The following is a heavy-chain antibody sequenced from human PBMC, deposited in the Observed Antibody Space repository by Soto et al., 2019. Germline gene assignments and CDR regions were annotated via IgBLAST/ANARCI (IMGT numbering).Heavy chain of an antibody. CDR2: INPNSGGT. D-gene: IGHD5-12*01. CDR1: GHTFTGYH. Sequence: QVQLVQSGAEVKKPGASVKVSCKASGHTFTGYHMNGVRQAPGQGLEWMGWINPNSGGTNYAQKSQGRVTMTRDTSISTAYMELSRLRSDDTAVYYCARDSSGYGNFGYWGQGTLVTVSS. J-gene: IGHJ4*02. V-gene: IGHV1-2*02. CDR3: ARDSSGYGNFGY.